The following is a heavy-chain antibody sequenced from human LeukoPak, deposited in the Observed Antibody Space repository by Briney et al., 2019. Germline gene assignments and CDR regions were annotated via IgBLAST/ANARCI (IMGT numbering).Heavy chain of an antibody. D-gene: IGHD5-18*01. CDR1: GFTFSSYW. V-gene: IGHV3-7*01. CDR3: AREGAAGDIQLYAFDI. Sequence: GGSLRLSCAASGFTFSSYWMSWVRQAPGKGLEWVANIKQDGSEKYYVDSVKGRFTISRDNAKNSLYLQMNSLRAEDTAVYYCAREGAAGDIQLYAFDIWGQGTMVTVSS. CDR2: IKQDGSEK. J-gene: IGHJ3*02.